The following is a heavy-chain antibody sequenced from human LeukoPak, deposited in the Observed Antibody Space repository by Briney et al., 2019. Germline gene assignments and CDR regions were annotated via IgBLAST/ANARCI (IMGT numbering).Heavy chain of an antibody. D-gene: IGHD6-13*01. V-gene: IGHV3-23*01. J-gene: IGHJ4*02. Sequence: QAGGSLRLSCAASGFTFSSYAMSWVRQAPGKGLEWVSAISGSGGSTYYADSVKGRFTISRDNSKSTLYLQMNSLRAEDTAVYYCARGRSWYYFDYWGQGTLVTVSS. CDR2: ISGSGGST. CDR3: ARGRSWYYFDY. CDR1: GFTFSSYA.